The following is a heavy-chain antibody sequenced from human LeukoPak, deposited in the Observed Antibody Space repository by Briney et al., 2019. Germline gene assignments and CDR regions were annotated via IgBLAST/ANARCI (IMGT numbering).Heavy chain of an antibody. J-gene: IGHJ5*02. V-gene: IGHV3-21*01. CDR1: GFTFSSYS. CDR2: ISSSSSYI. D-gene: IGHD3-22*01. CDR3: ARTSYYYDSSSYVSGWFDP. Sequence: SGGSLRLSCAASGFTFSSYSMNWVRQAPGKGLEWVSSISSSSSYIYYADSVEGRFTISRDNAKNSLYLQMNSLRAEDTAVYYCARTSYYYDSSSYVSGWFDPWGQGALVTVSS.